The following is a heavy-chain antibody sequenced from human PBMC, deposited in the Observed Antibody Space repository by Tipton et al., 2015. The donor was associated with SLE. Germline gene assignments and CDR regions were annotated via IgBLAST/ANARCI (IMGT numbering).Heavy chain of an antibody. J-gene: IGHJ4*02. V-gene: IGHV3-30*04. CDR1: GFTFSNYA. CDR3: TRGITAGTVFDF. CDR2: ISYDGSNK. D-gene: IGHD6-13*01. Sequence: SLRLSCAASGFTFSNYAIHWVRQAPGKGLEWVAVISYDGSNKYYADSVKGRFTISRDDSRRTVHLQVNSLRSEDTAVYYCTRGITAGTVFDFWGQGTLVTVSS.